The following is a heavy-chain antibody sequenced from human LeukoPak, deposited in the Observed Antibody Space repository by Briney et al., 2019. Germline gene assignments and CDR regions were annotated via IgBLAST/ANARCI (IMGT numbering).Heavy chain of an antibody. CDR1: GYTFADYY. Sequence: ASVKVSCKTSGYTFADYYLHWVRQAPGQGLEWMGSIDPDSGGTNYAQKFQGRVTMTRDTSISTAYMELSSLRSEDTAVYYCARVSSWYQGWFDPWGQGTLVTVSS. J-gene: IGHJ5*02. D-gene: IGHD6-13*01. CDR3: ARVSSWYQGWFDP. CDR2: IDPDSGGT. V-gene: IGHV1-2*02.